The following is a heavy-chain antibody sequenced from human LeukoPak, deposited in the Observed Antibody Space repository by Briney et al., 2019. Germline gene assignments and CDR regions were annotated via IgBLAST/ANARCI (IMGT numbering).Heavy chain of an antibody. CDR2: INHSGST. Sequence: LETLSLTCAVYGGSFSGHYWSWIRQPPGKGLEWIGEINHSGSTNYNPSLKSRVTISVGTSKNQFSLKLSSVTAADTAVYYCARGYSSSWYGKPFDYWGQGTLVTVSS. CDR3: ARGYSSSWYGKPFDY. D-gene: IGHD6-13*01. V-gene: IGHV4-34*01. J-gene: IGHJ4*02. CDR1: GGSFSGHY.